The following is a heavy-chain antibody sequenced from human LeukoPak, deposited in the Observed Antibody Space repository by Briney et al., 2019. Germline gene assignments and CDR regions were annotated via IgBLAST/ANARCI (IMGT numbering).Heavy chain of an antibody. J-gene: IGHJ4*02. CDR3: ARNHYGHPLDY. Sequence: SETLSLTCTVSGGSISSYFWSWIRQPPGKGLEWIGYIYYSGSTNYNPSLKSRVTISVDTSKNQFSLKLTSVTAADTAVYYCARNHYGHPLDYWGQGTLVTVSS. D-gene: IGHD4-17*01. CDR2: IYYSGST. V-gene: IGHV4-59*01. CDR1: GGSISSYF.